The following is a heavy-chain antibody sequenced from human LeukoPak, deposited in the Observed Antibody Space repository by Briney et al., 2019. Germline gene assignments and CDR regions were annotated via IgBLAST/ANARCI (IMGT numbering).Heavy chain of an antibody. CDR1: GYTFTSYD. CDR3: ARTVAAFYYYYYMDV. CDR2: MNPNSGNT. D-gene: IGHD6-19*01. J-gene: IGHJ6*03. V-gene: IGHV1-8*03. Sequence: ASVKVSCKASGYTFTSYDINWVRQATGQGLEWMGWMNPNSGNTGYAQKFQGRVTITRNTSISTAYMELSSLRSEDTAMYYCARTVAAFYYYYYMDVWGKGTTVTVSS.